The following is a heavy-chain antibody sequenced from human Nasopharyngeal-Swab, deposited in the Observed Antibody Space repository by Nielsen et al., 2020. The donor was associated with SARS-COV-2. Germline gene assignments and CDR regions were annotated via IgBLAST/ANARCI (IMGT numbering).Heavy chain of an antibody. CDR2: ISGSGGST. D-gene: IGHD5-18*01. CDR3: AYSVDAAMADY. Sequence: VRQAPGKGLEWVSAISGSGGSTYYADSVKGRFTISRDNSKNTLYLQMNSLRAEDTAVYYCAYSVDAAMADYWGQGTLVTVSS. V-gene: IGHV3-23*01. J-gene: IGHJ4*02.